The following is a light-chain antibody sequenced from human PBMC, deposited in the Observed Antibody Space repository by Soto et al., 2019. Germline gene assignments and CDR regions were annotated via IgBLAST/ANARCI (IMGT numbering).Light chain of an antibody. Sequence: DIQMTQSPSTLSASVGDRVTITCRASQSINRWLAWYQQKPGKAPKLLIYEASNLQSGVPSRFSGTGSGTEFTLTISSLQPDDFGSYYCQHYLIYPLTFGGGTKVDFK. J-gene: IGKJ4*01. CDR3: QHYLIYPLT. CDR1: QSINRW. V-gene: IGKV1-5*03. CDR2: EAS.